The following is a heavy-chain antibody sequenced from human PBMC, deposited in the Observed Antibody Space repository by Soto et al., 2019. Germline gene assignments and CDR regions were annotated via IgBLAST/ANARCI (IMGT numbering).Heavy chain of an antibody. V-gene: IGHV3-21*01. CDR1: GFTFSTYS. Sequence: GGSLRLSCAASGFTFSTYSMNWVRQAPGKGLEWVSSISRDSIFIYYADSVRGRFTISRDNAKNSLYLQMNSLRADDTAVYYCARRIDYGEDYWGQGTLVTVSS. CDR3: ARRIDYGEDY. D-gene: IGHD3-16*01. CDR2: ISRDSIFI. J-gene: IGHJ4*02.